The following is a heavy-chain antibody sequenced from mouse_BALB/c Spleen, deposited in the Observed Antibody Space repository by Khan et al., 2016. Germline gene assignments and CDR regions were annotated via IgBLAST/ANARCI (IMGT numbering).Heavy chain of an antibody. CDR1: GFSLTSYG. J-gene: IGHJ2*01. CDR3: ARQGFTTHFDY. CDR2: IWSGGST. V-gene: IGHV2-4-1*01. Sequence: QVQLQQSGPGLVQPSQSLSITCTVSGFSLTSYGVHWVRQSPGKGLEWLGVIWSGGSTDYNAAFISRLSISKDNSKSQVFFKMNSLQADDTAIYYCARQGFTTHFDYWGQGTTLTVSS. D-gene: IGHD1-1*01.